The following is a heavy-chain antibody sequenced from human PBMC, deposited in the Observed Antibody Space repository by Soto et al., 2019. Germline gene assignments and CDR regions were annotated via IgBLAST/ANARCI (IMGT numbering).Heavy chain of an antibody. Sequence: QVQLVESGGGVVQPGRSLRLSCAASGFTFSTYAMHWVRQAPGKGLEWVAVLSTDGSNKYYADSVKGRFTISRDNSKNTLYLQMNSLRAEDTAVYYCARVVPAAMYYYYGMDVWGQETTVTVSS. V-gene: IGHV3-30*03. J-gene: IGHJ6*02. D-gene: IGHD2-2*01. CDR1: GFTFSTYA. CDR3: ARVVPAAMYYYYGMDV. CDR2: LSTDGSNK.